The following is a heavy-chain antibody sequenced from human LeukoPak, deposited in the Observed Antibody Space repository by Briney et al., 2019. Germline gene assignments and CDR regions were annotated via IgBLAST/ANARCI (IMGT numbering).Heavy chain of an antibody. D-gene: IGHD3-22*01. CDR2: IYYSGST. J-gene: IGHJ4*02. Sequence: PSETLSLTCTVSGGSISSYYWSWIRQPPGKGLEWIGYIYYSGSTNYNPSLKSRVTISVDTSKNQFSLKLSSVTAADTAVYYCARGGDSSGYPDYWGRGTLVTASS. V-gene: IGHV4-59*01. CDR1: GGSISSYY. CDR3: ARGGDSSGYPDY.